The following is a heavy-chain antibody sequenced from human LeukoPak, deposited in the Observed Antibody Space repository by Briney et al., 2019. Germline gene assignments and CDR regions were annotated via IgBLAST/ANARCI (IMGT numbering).Heavy chain of an antibody. J-gene: IGHJ6*04. V-gene: IGHV1-2*02. CDR3: ARRHSSYYYGMDV. Sequence: GASVKVSCKASGYTFTDYYMYWVRQAPGQGLDFMEWINPNSGGTHCAQKFQGRVSMTRDTSISTAYMELSRLTSDDTAVYYCARRHSSYYYGMDVWGKGTTVTVSS. CDR2: INPNSGGT. CDR1: GYTFTDYY. D-gene: IGHD6-13*01.